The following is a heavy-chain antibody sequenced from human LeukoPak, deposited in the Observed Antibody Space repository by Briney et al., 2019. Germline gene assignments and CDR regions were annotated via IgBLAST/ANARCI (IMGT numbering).Heavy chain of an antibody. J-gene: IGHJ3*02. CDR2: INPNSGGT. CDR3: ARVGYCSSTSCRDAFDI. V-gene: IGHV1-2*02. Sequence: GASVEVSCKASGYTFTGYYMHWVRQAPGQGLEWMGWINPNSGGTNYAQKFQGRVTMTRDTSISTAYMELRSLRSDDTAVYYCARVGYCSSTSCRDAFDIWGQGTMVTVSS. D-gene: IGHD2-2*01. CDR1: GYTFTGYY.